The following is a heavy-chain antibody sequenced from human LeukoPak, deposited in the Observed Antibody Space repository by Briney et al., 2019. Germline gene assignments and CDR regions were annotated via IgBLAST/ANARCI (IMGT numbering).Heavy chain of an antibody. D-gene: IGHD6-19*01. CDR1: GYSFPNYW. Sequence: GESLKISCQGSGYSFPNYWIGWARQMPGKSLEWMGIIYPGNSDTRYSPSFQGQVTISTDKPISTAYLQWNSLKASDTAMYYCARQDGSAWYYFDYWGQGTLVTVSS. CDR2: IYPGNSDT. CDR3: ARQDGSAWYYFDY. V-gene: IGHV5-51*01. J-gene: IGHJ4*02.